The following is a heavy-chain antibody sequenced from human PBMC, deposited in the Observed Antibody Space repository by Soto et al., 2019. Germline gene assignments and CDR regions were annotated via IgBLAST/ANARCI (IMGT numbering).Heavy chain of an antibody. V-gene: IGHV1-3*05. CDR3: ARDRGGSTGWFDP. CDR2: INAGNGDT. J-gene: IGHJ5*02. Sequence: QVQLVQSGAEEKKPGASVKVSCRASGYTFTDYAMHWVRQAPGQRLEWMGWINAGNGDTKRSQKFQGSVTITRDTSASTAYMELSSLRSAYTAMYYCARDRGGSTGWFDPWGQGTLFTVSS. CDR1: GYTFTDYA. D-gene: IGHD3-16*01.